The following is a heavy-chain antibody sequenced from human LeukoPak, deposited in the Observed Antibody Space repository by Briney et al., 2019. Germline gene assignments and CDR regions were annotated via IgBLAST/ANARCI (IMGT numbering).Heavy chain of an antibody. CDR2: IRSNRFYGVTT. J-gene: IGHJ4*02. D-gene: IGHD3/OR15-3a*01. Sequence: SFIRSNRFYGVTTEYAAAVKGRFTISRDDSKRVAYLQMNSLRTEEKAGYYCVRFSGPPDYWGQGTLVTVSS. CDR3: VRFSGPPDY. V-gene: IGHV3-49*02.